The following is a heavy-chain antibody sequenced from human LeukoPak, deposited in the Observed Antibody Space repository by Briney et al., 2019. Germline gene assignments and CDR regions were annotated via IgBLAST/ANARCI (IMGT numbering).Heavy chain of an antibody. CDR3: ARDSIGYCSSTSCYSDAFDI. Sequence: PSESLSLTCTVSGGSISSGDYYWSWIRQPPGKGLVWIGYIYYTGSTYYNPSLKSRVTISVDTSKNQFSLKLSSVTAADTAVYYCARDSIGYCSSTSCYSDAFDIWGQGTMVTVSS. CDR2: IYYTGST. CDR1: GGSISSGDYY. V-gene: IGHV4-30-4*01. J-gene: IGHJ3*02. D-gene: IGHD2-2*02.